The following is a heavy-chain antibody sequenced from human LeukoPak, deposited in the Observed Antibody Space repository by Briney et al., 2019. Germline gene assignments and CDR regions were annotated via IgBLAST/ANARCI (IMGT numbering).Heavy chain of an antibody. V-gene: IGHV1-69*04. D-gene: IGHD2-21*01. CDR3: ATGRRVNAFDI. J-gene: IGHJ3*02. CDR1: GGTFSSYA. Sequence: ASVKVSCKASGGTFSSYAISWVRQAPGQGLEWMGRIIPILSIANYAQNFQGRVTITADTSTSTVYMELSSLRSEDTAVYYCATGRRVNAFDIWGQGTMVTVSS. CDR2: IIPILSIA.